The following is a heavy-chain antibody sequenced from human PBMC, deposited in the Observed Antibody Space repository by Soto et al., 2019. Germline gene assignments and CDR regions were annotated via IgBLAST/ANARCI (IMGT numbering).Heavy chain of an antibody. CDR1: GYTFTSYG. Sequence: QVQLVQSGAEVKKPGASVKVSCKASGYTFTSYGIIWVRQAPGQGLEWMGWISAYNGNTNYAQKLQGRVTMTTDTSTSTAYMELRSLRSDDTAVYYCARDGDCSGGSCYSGPFVYFDYWGQGTLVTVSS. CDR2: ISAYNGNT. CDR3: ARDGDCSGGSCYSGPFVYFDY. D-gene: IGHD2-15*01. V-gene: IGHV1-18*01. J-gene: IGHJ4*02.